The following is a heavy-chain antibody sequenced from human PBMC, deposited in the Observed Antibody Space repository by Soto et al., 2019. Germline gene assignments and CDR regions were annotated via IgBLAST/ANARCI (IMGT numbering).Heavy chain of an antibody. CDR2: ISWNSGSI. CDR3: EKATVAAAGGNYMDV. V-gene: IGHV3-9*01. D-gene: IGHD6-13*01. Sequence: EVQLVESGGGLVQPGRSLRLSCAASGFTFDDYAMHWVRQAPGKGLEWVSGISWNSGSIGYADSVKGRFTISRDNAKNSLYLKMNSLRAEDTALYYCEKATVAAAGGNYMDVWGKGTTVTVSS. J-gene: IGHJ6*03. CDR1: GFTFDDYA.